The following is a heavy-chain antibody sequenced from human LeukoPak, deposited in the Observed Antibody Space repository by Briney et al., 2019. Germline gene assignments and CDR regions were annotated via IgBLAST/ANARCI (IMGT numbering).Heavy chain of an antibody. J-gene: IGHJ3*02. CDR1: GYTLTELS. D-gene: IGHD2-15*01. Sequence: ASVKVSCKVSGYTLTELSMHWVRQAPGKGLEWMGGFDPEDGETIYAQKFQGRVTMTEDTSTDTAYMELTSLRSEDTAVYYCATAIVVVVASTAAFDIWGQGTMVIVSS. CDR3: ATAIVVVVASTAAFDI. V-gene: IGHV1-24*01. CDR2: FDPEDGET.